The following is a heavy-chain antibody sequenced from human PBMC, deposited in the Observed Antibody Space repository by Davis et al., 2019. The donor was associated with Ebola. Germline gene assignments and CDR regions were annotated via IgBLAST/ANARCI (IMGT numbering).Heavy chain of an antibody. Sequence: GESLISCKGSGYSFTSYWISWVRQMPGKGLEWMGRIDPSDSYTNYSPSFQGHVTISADKSISTAYLQWSSLKASDTAMYYCARHAGYCSSTSCSPGFPGPVDYWGQGTLVTVSS. CDR2: IDPSDSYT. CDR3: ARHAGYCSSTSCSPGFPGPVDY. CDR1: GYSFTSYW. J-gene: IGHJ4*02. D-gene: IGHD2-2*01. V-gene: IGHV5-10-1*01.